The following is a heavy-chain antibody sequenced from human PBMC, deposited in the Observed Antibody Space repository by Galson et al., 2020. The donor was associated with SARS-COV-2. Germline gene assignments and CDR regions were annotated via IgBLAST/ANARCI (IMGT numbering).Heavy chain of an antibody. CDR1: GFSLSTRGMC. CDR2: LDWDDDK. V-gene: IGHV2-70*01. D-gene: IGHD6-13*01. CDR3: ARIPVAAGGSGNYYYYGMDV. J-gene: IGHJ6*02. Sequence: SGPTLVKPTQTLTLTCTFSGFSLSTRGMCVSWIRQPPGKALEWLALLDWDDDKYYSTSLKTRLTISKDTSKNQVVLTMTNMDPVDTATYYCARIPVAAGGSGNYYYYGMDVWGQGTTVTVSS.